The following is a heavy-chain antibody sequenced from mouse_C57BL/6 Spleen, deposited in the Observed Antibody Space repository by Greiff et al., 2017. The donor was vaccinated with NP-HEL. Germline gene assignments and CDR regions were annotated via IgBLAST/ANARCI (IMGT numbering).Heavy chain of an antibody. Sequence: EVKLMESGGGLVKPGGSLKLSCAASGFTFSDYGMHWVRQAPEKGLEWVAYISSGSSTIYYADTVKGRFTISRDNAKNTLFLQMTSLRSEDTAMYYCARSGYYSNGYFDYWGQGTTLTVSS. CDR3: ARSGYYSNGYFDY. CDR1: GFTFSDYG. D-gene: IGHD2-12*01. CDR2: ISSGSSTI. J-gene: IGHJ2*01. V-gene: IGHV5-17*01.